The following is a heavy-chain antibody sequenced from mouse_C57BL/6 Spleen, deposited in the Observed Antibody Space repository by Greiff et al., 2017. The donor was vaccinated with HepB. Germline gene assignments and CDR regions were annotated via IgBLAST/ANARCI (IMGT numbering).Heavy chain of an antibody. CDR1: GFNIKDDY. D-gene: IGHD2-12*01. CDR2: IDPENGDT. Sequence: EVQLQQSGAELVRPGASVKLSCTASGFNIKDDYMHWVKQRPEQGLEWIGWIDPENGDTEYASKFQGKATITADTSSNTAYLQLSSLTSEDTAVYYCTTLRGDYFDYWGQGTTLTVSS. J-gene: IGHJ2*01. CDR3: TTLRGDYFDY. V-gene: IGHV14-4*01.